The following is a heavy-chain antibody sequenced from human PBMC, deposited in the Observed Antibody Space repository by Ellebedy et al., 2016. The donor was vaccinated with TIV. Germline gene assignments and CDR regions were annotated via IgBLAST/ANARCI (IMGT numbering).Heavy chain of an antibody. CDR1: GGSISSNY. V-gene: IGHV4-4*07. J-gene: IGHJ5*02. Sequence: MPSETLSLTCTVSGGSISSNYWRWIRQPAGKGLEWIGRLHDSGGSNYNPSLRGRVAISADFSKNQLSLILNSVTAADTAVYYCVRGYGTGSAHNWFDPWGQGTLVTVSS. D-gene: IGHD3-10*01. CDR2: LHDSGGS. CDR3: VRGYGTGSAHNWFDP.